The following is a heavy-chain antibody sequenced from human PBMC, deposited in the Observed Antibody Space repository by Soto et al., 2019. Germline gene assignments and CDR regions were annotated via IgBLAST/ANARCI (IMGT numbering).Heavy chain of an antibody. J-gene: IGHJ6*02. D-gene: IGHD2-8*01. CDR1: GGSISSSGYY. Sequence: SETLSLTCTVSGGSISSSGYYWGWIRQPPGKGLEWIGSIYHSGSTYYNPSLESRVTISIDTFKNHFSLKLTSVTAADTAVYYCATVSNYYYYGMDVWGQGTTVTVSS. V-gene: IGHV4-39*02. CDR2: IYHSGST. CDR3: ATVSNYYYYGMDV.